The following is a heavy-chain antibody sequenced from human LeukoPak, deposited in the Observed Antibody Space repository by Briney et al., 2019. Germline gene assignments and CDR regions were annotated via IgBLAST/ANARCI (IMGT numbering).Heavy chain of an antibody. CDR2: ISSSSSTI. Sequence: GGSLRLSCAASGFTFSSYSMNWVRQAPGKGLEWVSYISSSSSTIYYADSVKGRFTLSRDNAKNLLYLQMNSLRAEDSAVYYCARDMYFGSGTPMQYGMDVWGQGTTVTVSS. V-gene: IGHV3-48*04. CDR1: GFTFSSYS. D-gene: IGHD3-10*01. J-gene: IGHJ6*02. CDR3: ARDMYFGSGTPMQYGMDV.